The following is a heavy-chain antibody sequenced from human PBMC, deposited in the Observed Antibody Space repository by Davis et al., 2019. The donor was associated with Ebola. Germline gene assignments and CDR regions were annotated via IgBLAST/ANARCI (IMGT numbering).Heavy chain of an antibody. J-gene: IGHJ6*02. CDR1: GFTFSDYY. CDR3: ASTVTGYYYGMDV. D-gene: IGHD4-11*01. CDR2: ISYDGSNK. V-gene: IGHV3-30*03. Sequence: GESLKISCAASGFTFSDYYMSWIRQAPGKGLEWVAVISYDGSNKYYADSVKGRFTISRDNSKNTLYLQMNSLRAEDTAVYYCASTVTGYYYGMDVWGQGTTVTVSS.